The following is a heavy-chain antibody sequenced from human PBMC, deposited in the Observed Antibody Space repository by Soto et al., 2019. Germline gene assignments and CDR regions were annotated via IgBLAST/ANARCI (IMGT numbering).Heavy chain of an antibody. CDR2: ISTYNGNT. CDR3: ARDERDSCSGGDCFYFDY. Sequence: GASVKVSCKASGYTFTSSGISWVRQAPGQGLEWLCWISTYNGNTNSAPRLQGRLTLTTDTSTNTAYMELRSLTSDDTAVYYCARDERDSCSGGDCFYFDYWGQGTLVTVSS. J-gene: IGHJ4*02. V-gene: IGHV1-18*04. CDR1: GYTFTSSG. D-gene: IGHD2-21*02.